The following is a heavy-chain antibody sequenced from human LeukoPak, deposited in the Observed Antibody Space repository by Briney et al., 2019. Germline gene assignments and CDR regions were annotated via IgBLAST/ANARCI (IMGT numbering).Heavy chain of an antibody. V-gene: IGHV1-46*03. J-gene: IGHJ3*02. CDR2: INPSGGST. Sequence: ASVKVSCKASGYTFTSYYMHWVRQAPGQGLEWMGIINPSGGSTSYAQKSQGRVTMTRDMSTSTVFMDLSSLRSEDTAVYYCARRAHYYDSIDDAFDMWGQGTMVTVSS. CDR3: ARRAHYYDSIDDAFDM. CDR1: GYTFTSYY. D-gene: IGHD3-22*01.